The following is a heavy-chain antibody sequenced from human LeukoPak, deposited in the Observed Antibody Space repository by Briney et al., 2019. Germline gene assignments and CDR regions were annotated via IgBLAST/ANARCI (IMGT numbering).Heavy chain of an antibody. Sequence: GASVKVSCKVSGYTLTELSMHWVRQAPGKGLEWMGGFDPEDGETIYAQKFQGRVTMTEDTSTDTAYMELSSLGSEDTAVYYCATGAMVRGVIITWLDYWGQGTLVTVSS. CDR2: FDPEDGET. J-gene: IGHJ4*02. CDR3: ATGAMVRGVIITWLDY. D-gene: IGHD3-10*01. CDR1: GYTLTELS. V-gene: IGHV1-24*01.